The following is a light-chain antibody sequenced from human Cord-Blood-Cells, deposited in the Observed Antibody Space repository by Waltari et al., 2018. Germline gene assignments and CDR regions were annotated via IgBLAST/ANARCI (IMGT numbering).Light chain of an antibody. CDR2: DVS. CDR1: SSDVGGYNY. J-gene: IGLJ3*02. Sequence: QSALTQPASVSGSPGQSITISCTGTSSDVGGYNYVSWYQQHPGKAPKLMNYDVSKPPSGVSNRFSGSKSGNTASLTISGLQAEDEADYYCSSYTSSRVFGGGTKLTVL. CDR3: SSYTSSRV. V-gene: IGLV2-14*01.